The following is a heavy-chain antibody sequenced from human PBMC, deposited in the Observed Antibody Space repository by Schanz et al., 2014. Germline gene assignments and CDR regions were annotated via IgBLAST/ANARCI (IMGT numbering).Heavy chain of an antibody. Sequence: EMQLLESGGGLAQPGGSLRLSCAASGFSVGNKYMNWVRQAPGKGLEWVSFIYIGGNTYYADSVKGRFTISRDNSKNTLYLQMNSLRAEDTAVYYCAKGRFGELSAFDIWGQGTMVTVSS. CDR2: IYIGGNT. D-gene: IGHD3-10*01. J-gene: IGHJ3*02. CDR3: AKGRFGELSAFDI. CDR1: GFSVGNKY. V-gene: IGHV3-53*01.